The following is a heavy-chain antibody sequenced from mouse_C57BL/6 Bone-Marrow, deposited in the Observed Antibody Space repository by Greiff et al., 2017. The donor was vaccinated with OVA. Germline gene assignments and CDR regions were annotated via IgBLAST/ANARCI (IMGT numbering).Heavy chain of an antibody. Sequence: EVKLLESGPVLVKPGASVKMSCKASGYTFTDYYMNWVKQSHGKSLEWIGVINPYNGGTSYNQKFKGKATLTVDKSSSTAYMELNSLTSEDSAVYYCARGGRGYWGQGTTLTVSS. J-gene: IGHJ2*01. V-gene: IGHV1-19*01. CDR2: INPYNGGT. CDR3: ARGGRGY. CDR1: GYTFTDYY.